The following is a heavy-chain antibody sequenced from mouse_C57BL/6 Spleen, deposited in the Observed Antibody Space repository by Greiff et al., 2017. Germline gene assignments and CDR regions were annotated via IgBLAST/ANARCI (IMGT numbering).Heavy chain of an antibody. D-gene: IGHD2-5*01. CDR2: INYDGSST. CDR3: ARSGYSNYGYFDY. V-gene: IGHV5-16*01. CDR1: GFTFSDYY. Sequence: EVKLVESEGGLVQPGSSMKLSCTASGFTFSDYYMAWVRQVPEKGLEWVANINYDGSSTYYLDSLKSRFIISRDNAKNILYLQMSSLKSEDTATYYCARSGYSNYGYFDYWGQGTTLTVSS. J-gene: IGHJ2*01.